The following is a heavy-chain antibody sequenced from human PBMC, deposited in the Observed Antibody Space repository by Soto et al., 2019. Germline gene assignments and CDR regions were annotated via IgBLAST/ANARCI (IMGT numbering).Heavy chain of an antibody. V-gene: IGHV3-74*01. D-gene: IGHD6-19*01. CDR3: AVAVAGPTAIGY. CDR1: GFTFSSYW. Sequence: EVQLVESGGGLVQPGGSLRLSCAASGFTFSSYWMHWVRQAPGKGLVWVSRINSDGSSTSYADSVKGRFTISRDNAKNTLYLQMISLSAEETGVYYCAVAVAGPTAIGYWGQGTLVTVSS. CDR2: INSDGSST. J-gene: IGHJ4*02.